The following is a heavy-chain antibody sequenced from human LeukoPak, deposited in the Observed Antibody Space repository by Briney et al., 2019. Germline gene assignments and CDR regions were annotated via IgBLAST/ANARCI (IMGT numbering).Heavy chain of an antibody. CDR2: ISYDGSNK. J-gene: IGHJ4*02. CDR1: GFTFSSYG. Sequence: GGSLRLSCAASGFTFSSYGMHWVRQAPGKGLEWVAVISYDGSNKYYADSVKGRFTISRDNSKNTLYLQMNSLRAEDTAVYYCAKDTYYYGSGSYSYLDYWGQGTLVTVSS. CDR3: AKDTYYYGSGSYSYLDY. V-gene: IGHV3-30*18. D-gene: IGHD3-10*01.